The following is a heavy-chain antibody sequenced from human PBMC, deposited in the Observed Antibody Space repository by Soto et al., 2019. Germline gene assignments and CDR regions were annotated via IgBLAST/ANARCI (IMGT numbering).Heavy chain of an antibody. CDR1: GFTFSSYA. CDR3: AKHPAPLWYYYDSSGYYFDY. V-gene: IGHV3-23*01. Sequence: GGSLRLSCAASGFTFSSYAMSWVRQAPGKGLEWVSAISGSGGSTYYADSVKGRFTISRDNSKNTLYLQMNSLRAEDTAVYYCAKHPAPLWYYYDSSGYYFDYWGQGTLVTVSS. CDR2: ISGSGGST. J-gene: IGHJ4*02. D-gene: IGHD3-22*01.